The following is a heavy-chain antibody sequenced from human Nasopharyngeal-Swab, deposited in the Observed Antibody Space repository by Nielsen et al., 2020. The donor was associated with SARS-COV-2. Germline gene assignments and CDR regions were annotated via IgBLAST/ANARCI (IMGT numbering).Heavy chain of an antibody. V-gene: IGHV3-23*01. CDR3: AKDLGVESPLWFDY. J-gene: IGHJ4*02. CDR1: GFTFRSYA. CDR2: TSGSGGST. Sequence: GGSLRLSCTASGFTFRSYAMSWVRQAPGKGLEWVSETSGSGGSTYYAESVKGRFTISRDNSKNTLYLQMSSLRAEDTAIYYCAKDLGVESPLWFDYWGQGTLLTVSS. D-gene: IGHD4-23*01.